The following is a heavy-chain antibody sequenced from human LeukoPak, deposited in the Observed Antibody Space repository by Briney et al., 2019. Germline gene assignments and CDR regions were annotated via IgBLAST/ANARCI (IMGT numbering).Heavy chain of an antibody. CDR1: GGTFSSYA. V-gene: IGHV1-69*13. D-gene: IGHD1-26*01. J-gene: IGHJ3*02. CDR3: ARDAEHENDAFDI. Sequence: GASVEVSCKASGGTFSSYAISWVRQAPGQGLEWMGGIIPIFGTANYAQKLQGRVTITADESTSTAYMELSSLRSEDTAVYYCARDAEHENDAFDIWGQGTMVTVSS. CDR2: IIPIFGTA.